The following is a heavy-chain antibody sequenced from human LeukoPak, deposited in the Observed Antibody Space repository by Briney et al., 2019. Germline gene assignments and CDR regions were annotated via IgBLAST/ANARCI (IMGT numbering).Heavy chain of an antibody. CDR2: MSHDGSNI. CDR1: GFIFSAYG. Sequence: PGGSLRLSCTASGFIFSAYGMHWVRQAPGKGLEWVTAMSHDGSNIYYADIVKGRFTISRDNSRNTLHLQMNSLREEDTAVYYCAKDWQWKLLTGAFNVWGQGTMVTVS. V-gene: IGHV3-30*18. J-gene: IGHJ3*01. D-gene: IGHD1-26*01. CDR3: AKDWQWKLLTGAFNV.